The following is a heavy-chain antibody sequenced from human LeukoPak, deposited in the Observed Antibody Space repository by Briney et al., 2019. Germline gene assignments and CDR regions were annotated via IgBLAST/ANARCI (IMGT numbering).Heavy chain of an antibody. Sequence: ASVKVSCKASGYTFTSYYMHWVRQAPGQGLEWMGIINPSGGSTSYAQKFQGRVTMTRDTSISIAYMELKRLRSDDTAVYFCAREGFCTGTKCPAEYWGQGTLVTVSS. V-gene: IGHV1-46*01. CDR2: INPSGGST. CDR3: AREGFCTGTKCPAEY. CDR1: GYTFTSYY. D-gene: IGHD2-8*02. J-gene: IGHJ4*02.